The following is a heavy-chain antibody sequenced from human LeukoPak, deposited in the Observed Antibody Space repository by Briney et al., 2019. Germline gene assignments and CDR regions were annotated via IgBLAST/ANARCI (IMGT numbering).Heavy chain of an antibody. CDR2: INPNTGGT. CDR1: GYTFTGYY. CDR3: ARDLIDGYNHHWLDP. V-gene: IGHV1-2*02. Sequence: GASVKVSCKASGYTFTGYYMHWVRQAPGQGLEWMGWINPNTGGTNYAQKFQGRVALTRDTSSSTAYMELSNLRSDDTALYYCARDLIDGYNHHWLDPWGQGTLVSVAS. D-gene: IGHD5-24*01. J-gene: IGHJ5*02.